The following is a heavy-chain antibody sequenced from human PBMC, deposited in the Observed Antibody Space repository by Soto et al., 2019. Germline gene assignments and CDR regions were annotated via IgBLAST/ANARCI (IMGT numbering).Heavy chain of an antibody. CDR1: AYSFTDYY. V-gene: IGHV1-2*02. Sequence: ASVKDSCKASAYSFTDYYVHWVRQAPGQGLECMGLINPNTGGTTYAQKFQGRVAMTRDTSTNTAYMELRSLRSDDTAVYYWARVQATYYWDYDGFYLNIWGQGAQVTVSS. D-gene: IGHD3-16*01. CDR2: INPNTGGT. J-gene: IGHJ4*02. CDR3: ARVQATYYWDYDGFYLNI.